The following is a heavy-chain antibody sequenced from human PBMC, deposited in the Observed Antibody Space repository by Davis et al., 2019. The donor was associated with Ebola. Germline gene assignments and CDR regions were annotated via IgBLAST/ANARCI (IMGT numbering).Heavy chain of an antibody. D-gene: IGHD6-25*01. CDR1: GFTFSSYA. CDR2: ISYDGSNK. CDR3: ARGAEYSSGATDY. Sequence: GESLKISCGASGFTFSSYAMHWVRQAPGKGLEWVAVISYDGSNKYYADSVKGRFTISRDNSKNTLYLQMNSLRAEDTAVYYCARGAEYSSGATDYWGQGTLVTVSS. V-gene: IGHV3-30-3*01. J-gene: IGHJ4*02.